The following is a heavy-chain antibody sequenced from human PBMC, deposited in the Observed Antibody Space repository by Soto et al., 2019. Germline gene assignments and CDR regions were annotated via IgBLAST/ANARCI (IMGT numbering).Heavy chain of an antibody. CDR3: ARVVVAATSWFDP. V-gene: IGHV4-59*11. CDR2: IYYSGYT. Sequence: TSETLSLTCTVSGGSISSHYWSWIRQPPGKGLEWIGYIYYSGYTNYNPSLKSRVTISVDTAKNQFSLKLSSVTAADTAVYYCARVVVAATSWFDPWGQGTLVTVSS. J-gene: IGHJ5*02. D-gene: IGHD2-15*01. CDR1: GGSISSHY.